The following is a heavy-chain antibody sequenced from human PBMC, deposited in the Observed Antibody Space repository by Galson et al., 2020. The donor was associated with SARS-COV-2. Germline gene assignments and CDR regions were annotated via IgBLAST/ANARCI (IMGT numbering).Heavy chain of an antibody. CDR1: GFTFEDYY. CDR2: ISSGGRPT. J-gene: IGHJ4*02. CDR3: ARFSVWYYPGEYYMFQIPY. V-gene: IGHV3-11*01. Sequence: GESLKISCEASGFTFEDYYMSWIRQAPGKGLEWVSYISSGGRPTYYADSVKGQFTVSRDNAKNSLFLQMDSLRAEDTAVYYCARFSVWYYPGEYYMFQIPYWGQGTLVTVSS. D-gene: IGHD3-16*01.